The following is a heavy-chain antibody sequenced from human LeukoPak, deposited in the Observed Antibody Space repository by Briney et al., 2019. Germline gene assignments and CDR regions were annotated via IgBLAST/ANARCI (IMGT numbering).Heavy chain of an antibody. CDR2: ITGTGGK. Sequence: GGSLRLSCAVSGFTLTNHGVSWVRQAPGKGLEWVSIITGTGGKYYGDSVKGRFVLSRDNSKNTVYMQMSSLRAEDTAVYYCARDLYKQWLTRTTPSDAFDIWGQGTMVTVSS. CDR1: GFTLTNHG. V-gene: IGHV3-23*01. D-gene: IGHD6-19*01. J-gene: IGHJ3*02. CDR3: ARDLYKQWLTRTTPSDAFDI.